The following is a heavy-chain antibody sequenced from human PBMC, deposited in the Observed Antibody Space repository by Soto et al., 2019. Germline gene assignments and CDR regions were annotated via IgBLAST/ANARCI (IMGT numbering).Heavy chain of an antibody. V-gene: IGHV6-1*01. J-gene: IGHJ6*02. D-gene: IGHD3-10*01. CDR2: TYYRSKWYN. Sequence: SHTLSLTCAISGYSVSSNSAAWNLIRQSPSRGLEWLGRTYYRSKWYNDYAVSVKSRITINPDTSKNQFSLQLNSVTPEDTAVYYCARDRMVRGVTHYYYYGMDVWGQGTTVTVSS. CDR3: ARDRMVRGVTHYYYYGMDV. CDR1: GYSVSSNSAA.